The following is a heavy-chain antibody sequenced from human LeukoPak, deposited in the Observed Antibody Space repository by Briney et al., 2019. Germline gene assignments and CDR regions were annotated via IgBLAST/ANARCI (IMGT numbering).Heavy chain of an antibody. D-gene: IGHD3-22*01. CDR3: ARGTYYYDSSGSDAFDI. V-gene: IGHV4-34*01. J-gene: IGHJ3*02. CDR2: INHSGST. Sequence: SSETLSLTCAVYGGSFSGYYWSWIRKPPGKGQEWIGEINHSGSTNYNPSLKSRVTISVDTSKNQFSLKLSSVTAADTAVYYCARGTYYYDSSGSDAFDIWGQGTMVTVSS. CDR1: GGSFSGYY.